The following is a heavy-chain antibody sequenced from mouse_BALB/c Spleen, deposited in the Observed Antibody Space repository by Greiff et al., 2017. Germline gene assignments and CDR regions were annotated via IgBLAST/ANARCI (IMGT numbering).Heavy chain of an antibody. D-gene: IGHD1-2*01. CDR2: IYPGDGDT. Sequence: VQLQQSGPELVKPGASVKISCKASGYAFSSSWMNWVKQRPGQGLEWIGRIYPGDGDTNYNGKFKGKATLTADKSSSTAYMQLSSLTSVDSAVYFCARQGYGYRFAYWGQGTLVTVSA. CDR1: GYAFSSSW. CDR3: ARQGYGYRFAY. V-gene: IGHV1-82*01. J-gene: IGHJ3*01.